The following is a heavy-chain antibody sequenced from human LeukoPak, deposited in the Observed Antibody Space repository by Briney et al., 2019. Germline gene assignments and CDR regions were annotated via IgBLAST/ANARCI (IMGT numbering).Heavy chain of an antibody. CDR3: ARDRDFIGFHY. J-gene: IGHJ4*02. D-gene: IGHD3-3*01. CDR1: GGSISSGDYY. V-gene: IGHV4-30-4*01. Sequence: SETLSLTCSVSGGSISSGDYYWSWIRQPPGKGLEWIGHIYYSRTTDYNPTLSSRFSIPLDTSKIQFSLQLRSVTAADTAVYYCARDRDFIGFHYWGQGTLVTVSS. CDR2: IYYSRTT.